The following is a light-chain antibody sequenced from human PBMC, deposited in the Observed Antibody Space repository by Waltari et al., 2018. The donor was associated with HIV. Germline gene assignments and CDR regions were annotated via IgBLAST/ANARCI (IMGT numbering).Light chain of an antibody. CDR3: QQYGSSPYT. Sequence: EIVLTKSPGTLSLSPGDRATLSCRASQSVSSSYLAWYQQKPGQTPRLLIYDASNRATGIPDRFSGSGSGTDFTLTISRLEPEDFAVYSCQQYGSSPYTFGQGTKLEIK. J-gene: IGKJ2*01. CDR1: QSVSSSY. V-gene: IGKV3-20*01. CDR2: DAS.